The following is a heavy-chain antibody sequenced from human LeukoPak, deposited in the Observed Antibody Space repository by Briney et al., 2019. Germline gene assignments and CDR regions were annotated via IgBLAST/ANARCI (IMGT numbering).Heavy chain of an antibody. CDR1: GGSISSGSYY. CDR2: IYSSGST. J-gene: IGHJ2*01. CDR3: ASPKLEQWLAPSDVSERALDL. V-gene: IGHV4-61*02. D-gene: IGHD6-19*01. Sequence: SETLSLTCTVSGGSISSGSYYWSWIRQPAGKGLEWIGRIYSSGSTNYNPSLKSRVTISLDTSKNQFSLKLSSVTAADTAVYYCASPKLEQWLAPSDVSERALDLWGRGTLVTVSS.